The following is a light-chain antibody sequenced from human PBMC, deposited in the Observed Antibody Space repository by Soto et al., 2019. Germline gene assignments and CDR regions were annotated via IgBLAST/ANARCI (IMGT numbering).Light chain of an antibody. V-gene: IGKV1-33*01. CDR1: QDISNY. J-gene: IGKJ1*01. Sequence: DIQMTQSPSSLSASVGDRVTITCQASQDISNYLNWYQQKPGKAPKLLIYDASNLETGVTSRFSGGGSATDFTFTISSLQPEDIATYYCQQYDNVWTFGQGTKVEIK. CDR3: QQYDNVWT. CDR2: DAS.